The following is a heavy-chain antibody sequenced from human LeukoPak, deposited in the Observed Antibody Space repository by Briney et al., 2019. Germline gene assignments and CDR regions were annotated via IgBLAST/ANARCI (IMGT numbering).Heavy chain of an antibody. CDR3: ARDCGGHCYSGFDY. CDR1: GFIFSHYY. D-gene: IGHD2-21*02. CDR2: ICDSSSTK. J-gene: IGHJ4*02. V-gene: IGHV3-11*04. Sequence: GGSLTLPCAASGFIFSHYYMAWLRQATGKGLEYISHICDSSSTKHYGDSVKGLFTIFRNDARNSDYLKMTSLGAEDTATYFCARDCGGHCYSGFDYWGQGALVTVA.